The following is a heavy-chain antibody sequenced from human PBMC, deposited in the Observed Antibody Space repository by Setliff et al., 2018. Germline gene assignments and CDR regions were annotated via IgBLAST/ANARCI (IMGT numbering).Heavy chain of an antibody. CDR3: ARHVYGSGSWTFDP. D-gene: IGHD3-10*01. J-gene: IGHJ5*02. CDR2: IYHSGST. CDR1: GGSISSSSYY. Sequence: SETLSLTCTVSGGSISSSSYYWGWIRQPPGKGLEWIGSIYHSGSTYYNPSLKSRVTISVDTSKNQFSLKLSSVTAADTAVYYCARHVYGSGSWTFDPWGQGTLVTVSS. V-gene: IGHV4-39*01.